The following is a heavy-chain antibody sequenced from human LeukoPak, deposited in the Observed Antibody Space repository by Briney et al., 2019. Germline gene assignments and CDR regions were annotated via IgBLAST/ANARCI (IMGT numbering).Heavy chain of an antibody. V-gene: IGHV3-23*01. CDR3: AKDWQWLIYPTDY. J-gene: IGHJ4*02. CDR1: GFTFSSYG. D-gene: IGHD6-19*01. CDR2: ISGSGGST. Sequence: GGSLRLSCAASGFTFSSYGMNWVRQAPGKGLEWVSAISGSGGSTYYADSVKGRFTISRDNSKNTLYLQMNSLRAEDTAVYYCAKDWQWLIYPTDYWGQGTLVTVSS.